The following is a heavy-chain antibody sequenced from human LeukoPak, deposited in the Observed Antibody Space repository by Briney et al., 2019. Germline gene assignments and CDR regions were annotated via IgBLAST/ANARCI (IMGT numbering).Heavy chain of an antibody. Sequence: GGSLRLSCAAPGFTFSSYSMNWVRQAPGKGLEWVSYISSSSSTICYADSVKGRLTISRDNAKNSLYLQMNSLRAEDTAVYYCAREARGSYLDYWGQGTLVTVSS. J-gene: IGHJ4*02. CDR3: AREARGSYLDY. CDR2: ISSSSSTI. V-gene: IGHV3-48*01. CDR1: GFTFSSYS. D-gene: IGHD1-26*01.